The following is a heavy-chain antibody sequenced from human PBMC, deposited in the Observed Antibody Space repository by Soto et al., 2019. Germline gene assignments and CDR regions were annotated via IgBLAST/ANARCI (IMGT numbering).Heavy chain of an antibody. CDR3: ARFASGHSGCYYYYDYMDV. V-gene: IGHV4-59*02. CDR2: LYYSGGT. J-gene: IGHJ6*03. Sequence: SETLSLTCTVSGDSVNSHYWSWIRQPPGKALEWIGYLYYSGGTNYNPSLQGRVTISVDTSQNQFSLKLNSVSAADTAVYYCARFASGHSGCYYYYDYMDVWGKGTTVTVSS. D-gene: IGHD6-19*01. CDR1: GDSVNSHY.